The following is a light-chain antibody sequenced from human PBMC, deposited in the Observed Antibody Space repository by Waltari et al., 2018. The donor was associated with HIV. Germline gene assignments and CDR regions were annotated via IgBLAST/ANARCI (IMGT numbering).Light chain of an antibody. CDR1: SSDVGGYNY. J-gene: IGLJ2*01. Sequence: QSALTQPRSVSGSPGQSVTISCTGTSSDVGGYNYVSSYQQHPGKAPKLMIYDVSKRPSGVPDRFSGSKSGNSASLTISVLQAEDEADYYCCSYAGSYTLLFGGGTKLTVL. V-gene: IGLV2-11*01. CDR2: DVS. CDR3: CSYAGSYTLL.